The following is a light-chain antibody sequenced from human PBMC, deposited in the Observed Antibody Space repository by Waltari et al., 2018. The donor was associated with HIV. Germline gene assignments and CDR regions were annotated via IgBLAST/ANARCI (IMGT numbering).Light chain of an antibody. CDR2: EAS. V-gene: IGKV1-5*03. CDR1: QNIIRW. CDR3: QQYYSYPWT. J-gene: IGKJ1*01. Sequence: DIKMTQSPSTLSASVGDRVTISCRASQNIIRWLAWYQQKPGKAPKLMIYEASSLKSGVPSRFSGSGSGTEFTLTISSLQPDDFVTYYCQQYYSYPWTFGQGTKVEIK.